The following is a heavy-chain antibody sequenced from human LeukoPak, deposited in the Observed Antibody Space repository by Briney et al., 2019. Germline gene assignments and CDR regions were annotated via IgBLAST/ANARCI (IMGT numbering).Heavy chain of an antibody. J-gene: IGHJ1*01. V-gene: IGHV3-15*01. CDR3: AKHIYGVVSIQQ. CDR2: IRSRADGGTA. Sequence: GGSLRLSCAASGFIFSSYAMHWVRQAPGKGLEWVGRIRSRADGGTAEYATAVEGRFTISRDDSTNTLYLHMSNVKTEDTAVYYCAKHIYGVVSIQQWGQGTLVTVSS. D-gene: IGHD3-3*01. CDR1: GFIFSSYA.